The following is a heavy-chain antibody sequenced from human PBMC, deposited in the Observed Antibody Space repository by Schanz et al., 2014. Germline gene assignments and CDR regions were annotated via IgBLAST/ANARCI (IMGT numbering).Heavy chain of an antibody. CDR3: ARVHHYDPSGWGYFDY. V-gene: IGHV3-13*01. D-gene: IGHD3-22*01. CDR2: IGYLGDT. Sequence: EVQLVESGGGLVKPGGSLRLSCEASGFTLSNSDMHWVRQGTGKGLEWVSTIGYLGDTYYPDSVKGRFTVSRDSGQNSLYRQMNSLRAGDTAVYYCARVHHYDPSGWGYFDYWGQGALVTVSS. CDR1: GFTLSNSD. J-gene: IGHJ4*02.